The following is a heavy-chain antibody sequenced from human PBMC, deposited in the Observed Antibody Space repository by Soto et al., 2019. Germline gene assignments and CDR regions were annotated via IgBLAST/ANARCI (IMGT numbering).Heavy chain of an antibody. Sequence: EVQLVESGGGLVKPGGSLRLSCAASGFTFSIYSMNWVRQAPGKGLEWVSSIISSSTNAYYAESVKGRFTISRDNAKNSLYLQMASLRAEDTAVYNCVRNGGISARPGWFDPWGQGTLVTVSS. J-gene: IGHJ5*02. CDR2: IISSSTNA. D-gene: IGHD6-6*01. V-gene: IGHV3-21*01. CDR3: VRNGGISARPGWFDP. CDR1: GFTFSIYS.